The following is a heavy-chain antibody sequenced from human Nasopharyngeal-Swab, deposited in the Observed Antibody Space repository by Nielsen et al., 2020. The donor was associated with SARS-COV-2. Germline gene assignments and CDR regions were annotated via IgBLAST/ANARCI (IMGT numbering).Heavy chain of an antibody. V-gene: IGHV5-10-1*01. CDR2: IDPSDSYT. J-gene: IGHJ6*02. CDR3: ARTAYYDILTGLAGYYGMDV. Sequence: KVSCKGSGYSFTSYWISWVRQMPGKGLEWMGRIDPSDSYTNYSPSFQGHVTISADKSISTAYLQWSSLKASDTAMYYCARTAYYDILTGLAGYYGMDVWGQGTTVTVSS. D-gene: IGHD3-9*01. CDR1: GYSFTSYW.